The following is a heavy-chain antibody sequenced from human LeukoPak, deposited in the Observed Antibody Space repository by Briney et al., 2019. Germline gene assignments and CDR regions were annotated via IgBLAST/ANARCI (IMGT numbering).Heavy chain of an antibody. V-gene: IGHV1-18*01. Sequence: SVPVPCKASGYTFINYGIIWVRQAAGQGVEWMGWISAYNSAYNGNTHYAQKPQGRVTMTTDTATNTGYMELRSLRADDTAVYFCAREYGWGSYTGIDYWGQGTLVTVSS. CDR2: ISAYNSAYNGNT. CDR3: AREYGWGSYTGIDY. J-gene: IGHJ4*02. D-gene: IGHD3-10*01. CDR1: GYTFINYG.